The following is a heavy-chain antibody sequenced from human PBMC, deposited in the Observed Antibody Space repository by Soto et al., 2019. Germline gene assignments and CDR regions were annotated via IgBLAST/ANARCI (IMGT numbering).Heavy chain of an antibody. CDR1: GFTFSTYG. J-gene: IGHJ4*02. CDR3: AKGYSSSWLGYFDY. V-gene: IGHV3-30*18. Sequence: QVQLVESGGGVVQPGRSLRLSCAASGFTFSTYGIHWVRQAPGKGLEWVAVISSDGSNKYYADSVKGRFTISRDNSKNTLYLQMNSLRPEDTAVYYCAKGYSSSWLGYFDYWGQGTLVTVSS. D-gene: IGHD6-13*01. CDR2: ISSDGSNK.